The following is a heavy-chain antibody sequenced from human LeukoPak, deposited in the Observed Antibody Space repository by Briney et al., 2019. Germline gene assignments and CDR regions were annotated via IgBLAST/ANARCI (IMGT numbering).Heavy chain of an antibody. V-gene: IGHV4-39*01. CDR3: ARSQVVPAAKTAWFDP. CDR2: IYYSGST. J-gene: IGHJ5*02. Sequence: SETPSLTCTVSGGSISSSSYYWGWIRQPPGKGLEWIGSIYYSGSTYYNPSLKSRVTISVDTSKNQFSLKLSSVTAADTAVYYCARSQVVPAAKTAWFDPWGQGTLVTVSS. D-gene: IGHD2-2*01. CDR1: GGSISSSSYY.